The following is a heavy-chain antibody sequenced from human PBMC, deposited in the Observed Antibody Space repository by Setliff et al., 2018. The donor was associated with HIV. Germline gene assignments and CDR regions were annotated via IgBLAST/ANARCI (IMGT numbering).Heavy chain of an antibody. CDR2: INQDGSEQ. CDR3: VRGKNWLDP. V-gene: IGHV3-7*03. CDR1: GFRLGDHG. Sequence: GGSLRLSCVGSGFRLGDHGMDWVRQAPGKGLEWVANINQDGSEQNFVDSVTGRFTISRDNAKNSLYVQMNSLRVDDTAVYYCVRGKNWLDPWGQGTLVTAPQ. J-gene: IGHJ5*02.